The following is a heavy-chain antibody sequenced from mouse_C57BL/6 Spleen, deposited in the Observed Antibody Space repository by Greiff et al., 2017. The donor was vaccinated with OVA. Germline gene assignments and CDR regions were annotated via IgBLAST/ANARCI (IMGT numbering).Heavy chain of an antibody. D-gene: IGHD2-2*01. J-gene: IGHJ2*01. V-gene: IGHV1-18*01. CDR2: INPNNGGT. Sequence: EVQLQQSGPELVKPGASVKIPCKASGYTFTDYNMDWVKQSHGKSLEWIGDINPNNGGTIYNQKFKGKATLTVDKSSRTAYMELRSLPSEDTAVYYCERSGGLRGYFDYWGQGTTLTVSS. CDR3: ERSGGLRGYFDY. CDR1: GYTFTDYN.